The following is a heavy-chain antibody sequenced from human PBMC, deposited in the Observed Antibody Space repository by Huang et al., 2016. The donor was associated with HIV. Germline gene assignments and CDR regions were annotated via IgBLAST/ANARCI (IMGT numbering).Heavy chain of an antibody. D-gene: IGHD7-27*01. Sequence: QEQLVQSGAEVKKPGASVTVSCKASGYTFSFHDVHWVRPVSGQGLEWMGGGNPRSGNTGDERKVQGRVTMTTNASVTTAYMELRSLTSEDTAGYFWARGPLHRAIMNWGEGFDDGWRTGFDPWGQGTLVIVTS. J-gene: IGHJ5*02. CDR2: GNPRSGNT. CDR1: GYTFSFHD. V-gene: IGHV1-8*01. CDR3: ARGPLHRAIMNWGEGFDDGWRTGFDP.